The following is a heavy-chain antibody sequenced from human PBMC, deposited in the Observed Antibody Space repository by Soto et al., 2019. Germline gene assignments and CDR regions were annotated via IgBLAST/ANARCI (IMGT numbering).Heavy chain of an antibody. J-gene: IGHJ5*02. CDR1: GFTFSDYY. CDR2: ISSSGSTI. D-gene: IGHD3-10*01. Sequence: VGSLRVSCAASGFTFSDYYMSWIRQAPGKGLEWVSYISSSGSTIYYADSVKGRFTISRHNAKNSLYLQMNSLRAEDTAVYYCARDNRGRPDNWFDPWGQGTLVTVSS. V-gene: IGHV3-11*01. CDR3: ARDNRGRPDNWFDP.